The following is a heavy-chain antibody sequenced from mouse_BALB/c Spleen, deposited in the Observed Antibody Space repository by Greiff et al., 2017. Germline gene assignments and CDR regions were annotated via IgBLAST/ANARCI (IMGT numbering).Heavy chain of an antibody. J-gene: IGHJ2*01. V-gene: IGHV2-9*02. CDR1: GFSLTSYG. CDR3: AREGGDSSGYDY. D-gene: IGHD3-2*01. Sequence: VMLVESGPGLVAPSQSLSITCTVSGFSLTSYGVHWVRQPPGKGLEWLGVIWAGGSTNYNSALMSRLSISKDNSKSQVFLKMNSLQTDDTAMYYCAREGGDSSGYDYWGQGTTLTVSS. CDR2: IWAGGST.